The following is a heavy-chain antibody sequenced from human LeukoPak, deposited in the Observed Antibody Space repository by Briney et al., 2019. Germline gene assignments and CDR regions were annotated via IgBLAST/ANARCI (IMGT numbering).Heavy chain of an antibody. CDR2: TNHSGST. V-gene: IGHV4-34*01. J-gene: IGHJ6*02. CDR1: GGSFSGYY. CDR3: ARVWGSSYYYYGMDV. Sequence: SETLSLTCAVYGGSFSGYYWSWIRQPPGKGLEWIGETNHSGSTNYNPSLKSRVTISVDTSKNQFSLKLSSVTAADTAVYYCARVWGSSYYYYGMDVWGQGTTVTVSS. D-gene: IGHD7-27*01.